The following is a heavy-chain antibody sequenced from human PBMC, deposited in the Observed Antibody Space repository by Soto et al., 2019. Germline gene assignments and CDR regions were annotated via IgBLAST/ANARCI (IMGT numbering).Heavy chain of an antibody. Sequence: PSETLSLTCTVSGGSITSSSYYWGWIRQPPGKGLEWIGSIYYSGSTYYNPSLKSRVTISVDTSKNQFSLKLSSVTAADTAVYYCARVGMIVMMGLFDPWGQGTLVTVSS. D-gene: IGHD3-22*01. J-gene: IGHJ5*02. CDR2: IYYSGST. CDR3: ARVGMIVMMGLFDP. CDR1: GGSITSSSYY. V-gene: IGHV4-39*07.